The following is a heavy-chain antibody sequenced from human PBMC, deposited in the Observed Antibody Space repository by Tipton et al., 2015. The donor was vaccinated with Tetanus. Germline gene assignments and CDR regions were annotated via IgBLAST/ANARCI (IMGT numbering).Heavy chain of an antibody. V-gene: IGHV4-4*07. CDR2: IDTSGIT. D-gene: IGHD4-17*01. J-gene: IGHJ4*02. Sequence: TLSLTCTVSADSFTNFYWTWIRQPAGKGLEWIGRIDTSGITNYNPSLKSRVTMSVDTSKNQFSLKLSSVTAADTAVYYCARGFGAYWYYFDYWGQGTLVTVPS. CDR1: ADSFTNFY. CDR3: ARGFGAYWYYFDY.